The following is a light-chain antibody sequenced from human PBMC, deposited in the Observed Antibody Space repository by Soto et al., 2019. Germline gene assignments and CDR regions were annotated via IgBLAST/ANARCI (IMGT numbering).Light chain of an antibody. J-gene: IGKJ1*01. CDR1: QSISSW. CDR3: QHYNSYSEA. CDR2: KAS. Sequence: DIQMTQSPSTLSGSVGDRVTITCRASQSISSWLAWYQQKPGKAPKLLIYKASTLKSGVPSRFSGSGSRTEFTLTISSPQPDDFATYYCQHYNSYSEAFGQGTKVELK. V-gene: IGKV1-5*03.